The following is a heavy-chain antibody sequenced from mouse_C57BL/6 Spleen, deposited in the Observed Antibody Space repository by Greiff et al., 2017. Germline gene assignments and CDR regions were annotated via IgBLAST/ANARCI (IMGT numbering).Heavy chain of an antibody. D-gene: IGHD1-1*01. CDR2: INPSNGGT. CDR1: GYTFTNYW. Sequence: QVQLQQPGTELVKPGASVKLSCKASGYTFTNYWMHWVKQRPGQGLEWIGNINPSNGGTNYNEKFQSKATLTVDTSSSTAYMQLSSLTSEDSAVYYCARKVAYGSSFNAMDYWGQGTSVTVSS. J-gene: IGHJ4*01. V-gene: IGHV1-53*01. CDR3: ARKVAYGSSFNAMDY.